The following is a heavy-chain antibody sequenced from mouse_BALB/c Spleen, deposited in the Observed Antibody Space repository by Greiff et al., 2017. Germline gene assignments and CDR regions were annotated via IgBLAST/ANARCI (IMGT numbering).Heavy chain of an antibody. CDR3: ARGETDGYPYAMDY. CDR1: GYSITSDYA. V-gene: IGHV3-2*02. J-gene: IGHJ4*01. CDR2: ISYSGST. D-gene: IGHD2-3*01. Sequence: EVQLVESGPGLVKPSQSLSLTCTVTGYSITSDYAWNWIRQFPGNKLEWMGYISYSGSTCYNPTLKSRISITRDTSKNQFFLQLNSVTTEDTATYYCARGETDGYPYAMDYWGQGTSVTVSA.